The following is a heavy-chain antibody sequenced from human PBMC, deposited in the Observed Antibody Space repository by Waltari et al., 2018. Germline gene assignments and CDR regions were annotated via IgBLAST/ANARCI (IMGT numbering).Heavy chain of an antibody. V-gene: IGHV3-15*01. D-gene: IGHD6-6*01. CDR2: IKSRTDGGTT. Sequence: DVQLVESGGGLVKPGGSLRLSCAVSGFSVTTAWMGWVRQAPGKGLVWVGRIKSRTDGGTTDYATPVKGRFSISRDESQNTLYLQMNSLKTEDTAFYHCTTDRGIGPRPLFDSWGQGTLVTVSS. J-gene: IGHJ4*02. CDR3: TTDRGIGPRPLFDS. CDR1: GFSVTTAW.